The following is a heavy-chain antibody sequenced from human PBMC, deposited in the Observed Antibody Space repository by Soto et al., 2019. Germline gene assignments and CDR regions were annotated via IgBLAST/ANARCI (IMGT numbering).Heavy chain of an antibody. CDR3: ARQFDSDTTGYYYAY. Sequence: VASVKVFCKASGGTFSRNTISWVRQAPGQGLEWMGGIMPIFGSANYAQKFQGRVTITADENTRTVYMELSRLRSEDTAVYYCARQFDSDTTGYYYAYWGQGTLVTVSS. CDR1: GGTFSRNT. J-gene: IGHJ4*02. CDR2: IMPIFGSA. V-gene: IGHV1-69*13. D-gene: IGHD3-22*01.